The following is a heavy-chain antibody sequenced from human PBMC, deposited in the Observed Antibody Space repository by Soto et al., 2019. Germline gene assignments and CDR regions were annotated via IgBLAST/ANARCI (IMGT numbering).Heavy chain of an antibody. Sequence: QVQLLQSETEVKKPGASVKVSCKASGYTFTRYGITWVRQAPGQGLEWMGWISVYRGNTDSAQKFQGRLSLTTDTATTTAYMELKSLRFGDTAVDFCSRETVGDAFDIWGQGTMVTVSS. CDR1: GYTFTRYG. CDR3: SRETVGDAFDI. D-gene: IGHD4-17*01. CDR2: ISVYRGNT. J-gene: IGHJ3*02. V-gene: IGHV1-18*04.